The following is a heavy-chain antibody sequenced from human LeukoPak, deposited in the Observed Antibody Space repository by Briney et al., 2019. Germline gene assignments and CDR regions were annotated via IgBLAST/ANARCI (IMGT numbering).Heavy chain of an antibody. CDR1: GGTFSSYA. J-gene: IGHJ6*02. CDR2: IIPIFGTA. Sequence: SVKVSCKASGGTFSSYAISWVRQAPGQGLEWMGGIIPIFGTANYAQKFQGRVTITADESTSTAYMELSSLRSEDTAVYYCARARVAATPNYYYYGMDVWGQGTTVTVSS. D-gene: IGHD2-15*01. CDR3: ARARVAATPNYYYYGMDV. V-gene: IGHV1-69*13.